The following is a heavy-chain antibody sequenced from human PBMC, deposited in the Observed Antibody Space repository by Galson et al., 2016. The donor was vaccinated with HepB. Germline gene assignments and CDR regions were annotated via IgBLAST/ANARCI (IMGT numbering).Heavy chain of an antibody. CDR3: ARDINWGLDY. D-gene: IGHD7-27*01. CDR2: INHDSSAM. V-gene: IGHV3-48*02. Sequence: SLRLSCAASGFTFRAYPMNWVRQAPGKGLEWVSHINHDSSAMNYALSMKDRFTISRDNAKNSLFLQMDSLSDEDTAVYYCARDINWGLDYWGQGILVTVSS. J-gene: IGHJ4*02. CDR1: GFTFRAYP.